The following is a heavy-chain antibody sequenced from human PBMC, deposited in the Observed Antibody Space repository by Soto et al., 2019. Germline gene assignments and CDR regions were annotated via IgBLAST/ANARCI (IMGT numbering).Heavy chain of an antibody. J-gene: IGHJ6*02. CDR2: ISAYNGNT. Sequence: ASVKVSCKASGYTFTSYGISWVRQAPGQGLEWMGWISAYNGNTNYAQKLQGRVTMTTDTSTSTAYMELRSLTPDDTAVYYCARDSPFNVFWGGLMHPYSDNIDVWGQGTTVTVSS. CDR3: ARDSPFNVFWGGLMHPYSDNIDV. CDR1: GYTFTSYG. V-gene: IGHV1-18*01. D-gene: IGHD3-3*01.